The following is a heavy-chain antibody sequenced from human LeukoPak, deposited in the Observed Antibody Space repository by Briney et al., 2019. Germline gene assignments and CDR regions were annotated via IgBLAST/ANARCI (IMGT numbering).Heavy chain of an antibody. J-gene: IGHJ5*02. CDR3: ARGKRTFDP. CDR1: GFTFSGYY. V-gene: IGHV3-11*01. CDR2: ISSSSSSK. Sequence: PGGSLRLSCAASGFTFSGYYMSWIRQAPGKGLEWVSYISSSSSSKYYADSVKGRFTISRDNTNNSLYLEMNSLRAEDTVLYYCARGKRTFDPWGQGTLVTVSS.